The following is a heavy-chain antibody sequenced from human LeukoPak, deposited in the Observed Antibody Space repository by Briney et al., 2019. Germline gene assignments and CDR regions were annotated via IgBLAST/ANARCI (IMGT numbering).Heavy chain of an antibody. CDR1: GFTVSNNY. Sequence: GGSLRLSCAASGFTVSNNYMSWVRQAPGKGLEWVSVIYSGDNTYYVESVKGRFTISRDDSKNTLFLQMNRLRAEDTAVYYCAGRRVLDASFDYWGQGTLVTVSS. D-gene: IGHD3-16*01. J-gene: IGHJ4*02. V-gene: IGHV3-66*02. CDR2: IYSGDNT. CDR3: AGRRVLDASFDY.